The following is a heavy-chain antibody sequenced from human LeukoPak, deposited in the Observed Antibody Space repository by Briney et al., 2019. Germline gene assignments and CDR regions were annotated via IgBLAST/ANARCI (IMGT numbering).Heavy chain of an antibody. CDR2: IYWDDDK. J-gene: IGHJ4*02. CDR1: GFSLSTSGVG. V-gene: IGHV2-5*02. Sequence: SGPTLVKPTQTLTLTYTFSGFSLSTSGVGVGWIRQPPGKALEWLALIYWDDDKRYSPSLKSRLTITKDTSKNQVVLTMTNMVPVHTAIYYCAHNHYDFWSGYFYFDYWGQGTLVTVSS. D-gene: IGHD3-3*01. CDR3: AHNHYDFWSGYFYFDY.